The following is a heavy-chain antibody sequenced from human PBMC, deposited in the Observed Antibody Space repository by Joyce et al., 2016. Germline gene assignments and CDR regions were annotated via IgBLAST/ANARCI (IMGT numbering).Heavy chain of an antibody. D-gene: IGHD3-22*01. J-gene: IGHJ3*02. Sequence: QVQLVQSGSEVKKPGASVEVSCKASGYIFTTYGISWVRQAPGQGFEWMGWISANHGNTKYAQKFQGRVTMTIDTSTSTAYMELESLRSDDTAVYYCARDMHYYNSSGYYWGAFDIWGQGTMVSVSS. V-gene: IGHV1-18*01. CDR3: ARDMHYYNSSGYYWGAFDI. CDR2: ISANHGNT. CDR1: GYIFTTYG.